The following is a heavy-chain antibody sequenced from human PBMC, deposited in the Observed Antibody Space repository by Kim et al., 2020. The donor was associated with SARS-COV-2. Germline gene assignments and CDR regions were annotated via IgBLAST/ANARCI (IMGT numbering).Heavy chain of an antibody. V-gene: IGHV4-34*01. J-gene: IGHJ6*01. D-gene: IGHD6-19*01. Sequence: SETLSLTCAVYGGSFSGYYWSWIRQPPGKGLEWIGEINHSGSTNYNPSLKSRVTISVDTSKNQFSLKLSSVTAADTAVYYCAREVSSGWYHDYYYYGMDV. CDR3: AREVSSGWYHDYYYYGMDV. CDR1: GGSFSGYY. CDR2: INHSGST.